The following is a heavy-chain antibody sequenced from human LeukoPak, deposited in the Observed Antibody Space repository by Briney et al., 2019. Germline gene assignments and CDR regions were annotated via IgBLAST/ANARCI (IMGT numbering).Heavy chain of an antibody. D-gene: IGHD6-19*01. CDR1: GGSISSYY. V-gene: IGHV4-59*01. Sequence: PSETLSLTCTVSGGSISSYYWSWIRQPPGTGLEWIGYIYYSGSTNYNPSLKSRVTISVDTSKNQFSLKLSSVTAADTAVYYCARGIDHSGWYEIGVFDYWGQGTLVTVSS. J-gene: IGHJ4*02. CDR3: ARGIDHSGWYEIGVFDY. CDR2: IYYSGST.